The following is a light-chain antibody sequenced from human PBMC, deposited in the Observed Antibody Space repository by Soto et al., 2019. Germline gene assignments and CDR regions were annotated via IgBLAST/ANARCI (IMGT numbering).Light chain of an antibody. J-gene: IGKJ1*01. CDR2: DAS. CDR3: QQSYNTPLT. Sequence: IEVTQSPSSLAASLGDRVTITCRASQTIGTYVNWYRQKSGAAPELLIYDASTLQSGVPSRSRGGASGTDFTLTISSLQLDDFATYYCQQSYNTPLTFGQGTKVEIK. V-gene: IGKV1-39*01. CDR1: QTIGTY.